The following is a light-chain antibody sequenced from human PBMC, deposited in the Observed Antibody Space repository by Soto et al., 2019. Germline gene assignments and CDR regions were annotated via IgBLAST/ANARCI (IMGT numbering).Light chain of an antibody. CDR3: QHYNSYSEA. CDR1: QTISSW. CDR2: KAS. Sequence: IHMTQSPSTLSGSVGDRVTITCRASQTISSWLAWYQQKPGKAPKLLIYKASTLKSGVPSRFSVSGSGTEFTLTISSMQPDDFATYYCQHYNSYSEAFGQGTKVELK. J-gene: IGKJ1*01. V-gene: IGKV1-5*03.